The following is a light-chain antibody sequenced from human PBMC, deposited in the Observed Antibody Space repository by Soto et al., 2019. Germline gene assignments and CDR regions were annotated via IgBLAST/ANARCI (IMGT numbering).Light chain of an antibody. V-gene: IGLV2-14*03. CDR2: DVS. CDR1: SSDVGGYNS. CDR3: SSYTSSSTGV. Sequence: QSALTQPASVSGSPGQSITISCTGTSSDVGGYNSVSWYQQHPGKAPKLMIYDVSNRPSGVSNRFSGSKSVNTASLTISGLQAEDEADYYCSSYTSSSTGVFGGGTKLTVL. J-gene: IGLJ2*01.